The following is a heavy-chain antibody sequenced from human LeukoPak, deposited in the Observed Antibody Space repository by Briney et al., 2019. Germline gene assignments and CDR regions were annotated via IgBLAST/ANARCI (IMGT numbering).Heavy chain of an antibody. Sequence: SETLSLTCAVHGGSFSGYYWSWIRQPPGKGLEWIGEINHSGSTNYNPSLKSRVTISVDTSKNQFSLRLSSVTAADTAVYYCARGRGDSSGYYRFDYWGQGTLVTVSS. CDR3: ARGRGDSSGYYRFDY. V-gene: IGHV4-34*01. D-gene: IGHD3-22*01. CDR1: GGSFSGYY. J-gene: IGHJ4*02. CDR2: INHSGST.